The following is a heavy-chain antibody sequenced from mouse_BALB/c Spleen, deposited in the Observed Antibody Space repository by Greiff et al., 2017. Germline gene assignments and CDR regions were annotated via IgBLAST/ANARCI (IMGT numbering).Heavy chain of an antibody. D-gene: IGHD1-2*01. J-gene: IGHJ3*01. CDR2: IDPENGDT. Sequence: EVKLQESGAELVRSGASVKLSCTASGFNIKDYYMHWVKQRPEQGLEWIGWIDPENGDTEYAPKFQGKATMTADTSSNTAYLQLSSLTSEDTAVYYCNAIHYYGYGAYWGQGTLVTVSA. CDR1: GFNIKDYY. V-gene: IGHV14-4*02. CDR3: NAIHYYGYGAY.